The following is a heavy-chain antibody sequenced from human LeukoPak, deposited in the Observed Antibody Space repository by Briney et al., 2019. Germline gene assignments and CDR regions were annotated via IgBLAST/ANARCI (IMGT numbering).Heavy chain of an antibody. J-gene: IGHJ5*02. CDR2: IYYSGST. CDR3: ARLARSSWYS. Sequence: PSETLSLTCTVSGGSISSSSYYWGWNRQPPGKGLEWIGSIYYSGSTYYNPSLKSRVTISVDTSKNQFSLKLSSVTAADTAVYYCARLARSSWYSWGQGTLVTVSS. V-gene: IGHV4-39*01. CDR1: GGSISSSSYY. D-gene: IGHD6-13*01.